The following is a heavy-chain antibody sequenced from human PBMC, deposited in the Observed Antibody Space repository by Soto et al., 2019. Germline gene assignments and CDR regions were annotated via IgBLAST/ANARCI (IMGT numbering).Heavy chain of an antibody. V-gene: IGHV3-33*01. CDR1: GFTFSSYG. Sequence: GGSLRLSCAASGFTFSSYGMHWVRQAPGKGLEWVAVIWYDGSNKYYADSVKGRFTISRDNSKNTLYLQMNSLRAEDTAVYYCAGGMTWYYYGMDVWGQGTTVTVSS. CDR3: AGGMTWYYYGMDV. D-gene: IGHD3-16*01. J-gene: IGHJ6*02. CDR2: IWYDGSNK.